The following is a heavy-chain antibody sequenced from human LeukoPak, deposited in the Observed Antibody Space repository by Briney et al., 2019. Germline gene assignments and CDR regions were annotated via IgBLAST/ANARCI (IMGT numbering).Heavy chain of an antibody. CDR2: ISGSGGST. J-gene: IGHJ6*03. V-gene: IGHV3-23*01. D-gene: IGHD3-3*01. Sequence: PGGSLRLSCAASGFTLSSYAMSWVRQAPGKGLEWVSAISGSGGSTYYADSVKGRFTISRDNSKNTLYLQMNSLRAEDTAVYYCAKGTIFGNMDYYYYMDVWGKGTTVTVSS. CDR3: AKGTIFGNMDYYYYMDV. CDR1: GFTLSSYA.